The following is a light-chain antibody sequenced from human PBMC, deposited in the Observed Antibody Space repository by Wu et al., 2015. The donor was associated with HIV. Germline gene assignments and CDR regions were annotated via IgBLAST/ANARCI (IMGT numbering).Light chain of an antibody. CDR3: QQYINWPRT. J-gene: IGKJ4*01. V-gene: IGKV3-15*01. CDR2: GAS. Sequence: EIVMTQSPATLSVSPGERASLSCRASQNVINNLAWYQQMPGQAPRLLIFGASTRATGIPARFSASGSGTEFTLTISSIQSTDFAVYYCQQYINWPRTFGGGTKVEIK. CDR1: QNVINN.